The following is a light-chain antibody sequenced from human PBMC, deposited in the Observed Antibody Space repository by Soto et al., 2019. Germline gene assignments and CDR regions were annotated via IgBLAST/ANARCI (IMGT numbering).Light chain of an antibody. V-gene: IGLV2-14*01. CDR2: EVS. J-gene: IGLJ3*02. Sequence: QAVVTQPASVSGSPGQSITISCTGTSSDVGGYDYVSWYQQHPGKAPTLKIYEVSNRPSGVSNRFSGSKSGSTASLTISGLQAEDEADYFCSSYTNSTTLVVFGGGTKLTVL. CDR1: SSDVGGYDY. CDR3: SSYTNSTTLVV.